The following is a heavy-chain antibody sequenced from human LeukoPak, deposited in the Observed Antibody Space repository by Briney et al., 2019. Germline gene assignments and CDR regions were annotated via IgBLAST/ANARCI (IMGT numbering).Heavy chain of an antibody. V-gene: IGHV4-34*01. CDR2: INHSGST. CDR3: ARGGIWQQLGLDY. D-gene: IGHD6-13*01. J-gene: IGHJ4*02. Sequence: SETLSLTCAVYGGSFSGFYWSWIRQPPGKGLEWIGEINHSGSTNYNPSLKSRVTISVDTSKNQFSLKLSSVTAADTAVYYCARGGIWQQLGLDYWGQGTLVTVSS. CDR1: GGSFSGFY.